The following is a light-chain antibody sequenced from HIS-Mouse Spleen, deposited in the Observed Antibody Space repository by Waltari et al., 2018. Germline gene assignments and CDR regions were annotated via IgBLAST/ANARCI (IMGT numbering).Light chain of an antibody. Sequence: QSALTQPASVSGSPGPSITIPCTGTSSDVGGYNYVSWYQQHPGKAPKLMIYDVSNRPSGVSNRFSGSKSGNTASLTISGLQAEDEADYYCSSYTSSSTLLYVFGTGTKVTVL. J-gene: IGLJ1*01. CDR1: SSDVGGYNY. CDR2: DVS. CDR3: SSYTSSSTLLYV. V-gene: IGLV2-14*03.